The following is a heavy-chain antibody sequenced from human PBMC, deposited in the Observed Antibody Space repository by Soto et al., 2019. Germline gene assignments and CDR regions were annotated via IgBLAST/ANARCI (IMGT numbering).Heavy chain of an antibody. J-gene: IGHJ4*02. V-gene: IGHV3-13*01. Sequence: PGGSLRLSCAASGFTFSSYDMHWVRQATGKGLEWVSAIGTAGDTYYPGSVKGRFTISRENAKNSLYLQMNSLRAGDTAVYYCARALHSCTNGVCYYFDYWGQGTLVTVYS. D-gene: IGHD2-8*01. CDR2: IGTAGDT. CDR1: GFTFSSYD. CDR3: ARALHSCTNGVCYYFDY.